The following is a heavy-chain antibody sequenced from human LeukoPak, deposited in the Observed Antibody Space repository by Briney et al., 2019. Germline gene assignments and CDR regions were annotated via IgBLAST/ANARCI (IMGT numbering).Heavy chain of an antibody. J-gene: IGHJ4*02. D-gene: IGHD2/OR15-2a*01. Sequence: GSLRLSCAASGFTLSSYAMHWVRQAPGKGLEWVAVISYDGSNKYYADSVRGRFAISRDNAKNALYLQMNSLRDEDTAVYYCARDRGFFYDYWGQGTLVTVSS. CDR3: ARDRGFFYDY. V-gene: IGHV3-30*09. CDR2: ISYDGSNK. CDR1: GFTLSSYA.